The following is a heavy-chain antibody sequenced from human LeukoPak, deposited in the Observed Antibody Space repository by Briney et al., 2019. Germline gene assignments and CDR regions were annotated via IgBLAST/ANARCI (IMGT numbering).Heavy chain of an antibody. CDR3: AKNQRVTRGPYYYYLDV. Sequence: PGGSLRLSCAASGFTVSSNYMTWVRQAPGKGLEWVSVIYSGGSTYYADSVKGRFTVSRDNSKNTLYLQMNSLRVEDTAKYYCAKNQRVTRGPYYYYLDVWGKGTTVTVSS. V-gene: IGHV3-53*01. CDR1: GFTVSSNY. J-gene: IGHJ6*03. CDR2: IYSGGST. D-gene: IGHD4-17*01.